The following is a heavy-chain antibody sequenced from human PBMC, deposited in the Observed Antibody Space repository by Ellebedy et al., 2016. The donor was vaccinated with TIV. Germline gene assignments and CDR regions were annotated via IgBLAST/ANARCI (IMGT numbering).Heavy chain of an antibody. J-gene: IGHJ6*03. V-gene: IGHV3-30*18. CDR1: GFTFDTYV. D-gene: IGHD2-2*01. Sequence: GESLKISXAASGFTFDTYVMTWVRQAPGKGLEWVAVISYDGSNKYYADSVKGRFTISRDNAKNSLYLQMNSLRAEDTALYYCAKDTQGSTSCGGAVGCYYMDVWGKGTTVTVSS. CDR2: ISYDGSNK. CDR3: AKDTQGSTSCGGAVGCYYMDV.